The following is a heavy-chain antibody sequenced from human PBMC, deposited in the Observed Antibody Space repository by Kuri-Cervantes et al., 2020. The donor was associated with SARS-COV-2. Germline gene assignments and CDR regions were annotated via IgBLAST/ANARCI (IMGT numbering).Heavy chain of an antibody. D-gene: IGHD2-2*01. V-gene: IGHV4-34*01. Sequence: SETLSLTCAVYGGSFSGYYWSWIRQPPGKGLEWIGEINHSGSTNYNPSLKSRVTKSVDTSKNQFSLKLSSVTAADTAVYYCARGSVVPAANDYWGQGTLVTVSS. CDR2: INHSGST. J-gene: IGHJ4*02. CDR1: GGSFSGYY. CDR3: ARGSVVPAANDY.